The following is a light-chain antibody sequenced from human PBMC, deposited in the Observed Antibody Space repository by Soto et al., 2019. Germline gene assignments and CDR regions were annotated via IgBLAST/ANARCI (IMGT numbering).Light chain of an antibody. Sequence: QSALTQPRSVSGSPGQSVTISCTGTSNDVGDYNYVSWYQHHPGKAPKLTIYDVSKRPSGVPDRFSGSKSGNTASLTISGLQAEDEADYYCCSYADSYTYVFGTGTKVTVL. V-gene: IGLV2-11*01. CDR2: DVS. J-gene: IGLJ1*01. CDR1: SNDVGDYNY. CDR3: CSYADSYTYV.